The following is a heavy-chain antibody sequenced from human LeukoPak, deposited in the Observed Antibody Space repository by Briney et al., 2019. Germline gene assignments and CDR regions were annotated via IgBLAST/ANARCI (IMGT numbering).Heavy chain of an antibody. CDR1: GFTFTNAW. J-gene: IGHJ4*02. CDR3: ATGTGMSDFDY. V-gene: IGHV3-15*01. CDR2: IKSKTDGGTR. D-gene: IGHD3-10*01. Sequence: GGSLRLSCAASGFTFTNAWMSWVRQAPGKGLEWVGRIKSKTDGGTRDFAAPVKGRSSISRDDSKNTVYLQMNSLKIEDTAVYYCATGTGMSDFDYWGRGTLVTVSS.